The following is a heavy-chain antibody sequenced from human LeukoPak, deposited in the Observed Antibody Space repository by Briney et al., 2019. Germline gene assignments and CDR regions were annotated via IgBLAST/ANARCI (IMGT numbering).Heavy chain of an antibody. V-gene: IGHV1-2*06. Sequence: GASVKVSCKASGYTFTGYYIHWERQAPGQRLEWMGRINPNSGGTNCAQKFQDRVTMTWDTSISTAYMELTRLRSDDTAVYYCARDGRQANAFDIWGQGTMVTVSS. D-gene: IGHD6-6*01. CDR2: INPNSGGT. CDR1: GYTFTGYY. J-gene: IGHJ3*02. CDR3: ARDGRQANAFDI.